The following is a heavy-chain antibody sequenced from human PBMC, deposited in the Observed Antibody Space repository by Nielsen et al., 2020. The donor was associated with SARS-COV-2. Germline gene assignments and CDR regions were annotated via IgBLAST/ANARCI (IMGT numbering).Heavy chain of an antibody. CDR2: ISGGSATI. CDR1: GFSFNTYS. CDR3: ARSPFHRSSWYGMDV. V-gene: IGHV3-48*01. D-gene: IGHD6-13*01. Sequence: GESLKISCVASGFSFNTYSMNWVRQAPGKGLEWVSYISGGSATIYYADSVKGRFTISRDNVKNSLNLQLSSLSAEDTAVYYCARSPFHRSSWYGMDVWGQGTTVTVSS. J-gene: IGHJ6*02.